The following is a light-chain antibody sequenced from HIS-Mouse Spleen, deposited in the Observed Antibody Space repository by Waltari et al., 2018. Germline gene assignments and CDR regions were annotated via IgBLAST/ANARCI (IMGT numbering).Light chain of an antibody. CDR1: QSISSW. Sequence: DIQMTQSSSTLSASVGDIVTITCRASQSISSWLAWYQKKPGKAPKLLIYKASSLESGVPSRFSGSGSGTEFTLTISSLQPDDFATYYCQQYNSYWTFGQGTKVEIK. J-gene: IGKJ1*01. CDR2: KAS. CDR3: QQYNSYWT. V-gene: IGKV1-5*03.